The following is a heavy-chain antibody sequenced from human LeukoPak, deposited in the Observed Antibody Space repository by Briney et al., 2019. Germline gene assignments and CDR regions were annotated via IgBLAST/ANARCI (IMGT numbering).Heavy chain of an antibody. J-gene: IGHJ4*02. Sequence: PGGSLRLSCAASGFTFSSYAMHWVRQAPGKGLEWVSAISGSGGSTYYADSVKGRFTISRDNSKNTLYLQMNSLRAEDTAVYYCAKPNALCSYGYGYFDYWGQGTLVTVSS. V-gene: IGHV3-23*01. D-gene: IGHD5-18*01. CDR1: GFTFSSYA. CDR2: ISGSGGST. CDR3: AKPNALCSYGYGYFDY.